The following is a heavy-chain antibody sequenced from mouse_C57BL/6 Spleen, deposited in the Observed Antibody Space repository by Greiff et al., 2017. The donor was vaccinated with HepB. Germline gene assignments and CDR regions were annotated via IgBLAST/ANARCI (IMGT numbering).Heavy chain of an antibody. CDR3: ARGHGYLDY. CDR2: IYPGSGST. V-gene: IGHV1-55*01. Sequence: QVHVKQPGAELVKPGASVKMSCKASGYTFTSYWITWVKQRPGQGLEWIGDIYPGSGSTNYNEKFKSKATLTVDTSSSTAYMQLSSLTSEDSAVYYCARGHGYLDYWGQGTTLTVSS. D-gene: IGHD1-1*02. J-gene: IGHJ2*01. CDR1: GYTFTSYW.